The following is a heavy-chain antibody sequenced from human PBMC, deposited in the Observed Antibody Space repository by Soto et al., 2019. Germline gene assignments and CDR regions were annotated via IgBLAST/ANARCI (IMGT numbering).Heavy chain of an antibody. D-gene: IGHD3-10*01. Sequence: QVQLVESGGGVVQPGGSLRLSCAASGFTFSNYGMHWVRQAPGKGLEWVAVIPYDGSNKYYADSVKGRFTISRDNSKNTLYLQMNSLTTEDTAVYYCARDWVWFGAHPIDYWGQGTLVTVSS. J-gene: IGHJ4*02. V-gene: IGHV3-30*03. CDR1: GFTFSNYG. CDR3: ARDWVWFGAHPIDY. CDR2: IPYDGSNK.